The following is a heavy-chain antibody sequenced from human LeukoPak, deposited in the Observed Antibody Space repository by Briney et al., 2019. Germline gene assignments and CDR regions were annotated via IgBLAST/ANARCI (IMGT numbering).Heavy chain of an antibody. CDR2: ISYDGSNK. V-gene: IGHV3-30-3*01. CDR1: GFTFSDYW. CDR3: ATPHDGCASGWHEFDY. Sequence: GGSLRLSCAASGFTFSDYWMYWVRQAPGKGLVWVAVISYDGSNKYYADSVKGRFTISRDNSKNTLYLQMNSLRAEDTAVYYCATPHDGCASGWHEFDYWGQGTLVTVSS. D-gene: IGHD6-19*01. J-gene: IGHJ4*02.